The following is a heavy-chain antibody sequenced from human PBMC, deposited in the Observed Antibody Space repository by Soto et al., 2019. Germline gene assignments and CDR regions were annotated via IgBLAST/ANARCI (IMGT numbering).Heavy chain of an antibody. J-gene: IGHJ4*02. CDR3: AKGGSGWHYFDY. Sequence: GVSLRLSCAASGFTFNDYTMHWVRQPPGKGLEWVSLISWYGDATYYAASVRGRFTLSRDNSKNSLYLQMNSLRSEDTAVYYCAKGGSGWHYFDYWGQGTLVSVSS. CDR1: GFTFNDYT. D-gene: IGHD6-19*01. V-gene: IGHV3-43*01. CDR2: ISWYGDAT.